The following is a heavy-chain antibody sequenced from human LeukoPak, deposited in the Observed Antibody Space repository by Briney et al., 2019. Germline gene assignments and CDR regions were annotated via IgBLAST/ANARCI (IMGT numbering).Heavy chain of an antibody. J-gene: IGHJ2*01. CDR2: IYYSGST. CDR3: ARGSQRYFDL. D-gene: IGHD3-10*01. V-gene: IGHV4-31*03. Sequence: SETLSLTCTVSGGSIGSGGYYWSWTRQHPGKGLEWIGYIYYSGSTYYNPSLKSRVTILVDTSKNQFSLKLSSVTAADTAVYYCARGSQRYFDLWGRGTLVTVSS. CDR1: GGSIGSGGYY.